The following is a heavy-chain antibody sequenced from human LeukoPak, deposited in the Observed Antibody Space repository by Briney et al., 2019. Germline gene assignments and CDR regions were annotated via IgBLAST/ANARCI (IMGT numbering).Heavy chain of an antibody. CDR3: ARDTITTVRGVMNY. J-gene: IGHJ4*02. Sequence: SVKVSCKXSGGTFSSYAISWVRQAPGQGLEWMGRIIPIFGTANYAQKFQGRVTITTDESTSTAYMELSSPRSEDTAVYYCARDTITTVRGVMNYWGQGTLVTVSS. CDR1: GGTFSSYA. CDR2: IIPIFGTA. V-gene: IGHV1-69*05. D-gene: IGHD3-10*01.